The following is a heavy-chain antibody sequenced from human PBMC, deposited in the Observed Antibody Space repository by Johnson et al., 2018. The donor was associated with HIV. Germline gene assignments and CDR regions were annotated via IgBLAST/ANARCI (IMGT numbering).Heavy chain of an antibody. V-gene: IGHV3-30*03. Sequence: QVQLVESGGGLVKPGGSLRLSCAASGFTFSNAWMSWVRQAPGKGLEWVAVISYDGSNKYYADSVKGRFTISRDNAKNSLYLQMNSLRAEDTAVYYCARFDGFITTLRVIGDAFDVWGQGTMVTVSS. CDR1: GFTFSNAW. CDR3: ARFDGFITTLRVIGDAFDV. CDR2: ISYDGSNK. D-gene: IGHD3-22*01. J-gene: IGHJ3*01.